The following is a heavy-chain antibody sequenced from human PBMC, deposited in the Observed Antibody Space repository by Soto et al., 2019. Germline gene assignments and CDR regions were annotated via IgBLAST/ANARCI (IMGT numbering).Heavy chain of an antibody. CDR3: AHRVLRTVFGLVTTTAIYFDF. D-gene: IGHD3-3*01. J-gene: IGHJ4*02. CDR2: ISWDDDK. CDR1: GFSLTTSGVG. Sequence: QITLNESGPTPVKPRQTLTLTCTFSGFSLTTSGVGVGWLRQSPGQDPEWLELISWDDDKRYSPSLKRRFTITNDTSKIQSVLTMADLDPADTSTSYCAHRVLRTVFGLVTTTAIYFDFWGQGTPVAVSS. V-gene: IGHV2-5*02.